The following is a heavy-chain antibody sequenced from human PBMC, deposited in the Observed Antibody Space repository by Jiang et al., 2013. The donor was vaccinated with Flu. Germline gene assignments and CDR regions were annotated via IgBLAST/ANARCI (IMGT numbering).Heavy chain of an antibody. CDR2: IYYSGST. D-gene: IGHD2/OR15-2a*01. CDR3: AKXTSTYPRVLDY. V-gene: IGHV4-39*06. Sequence: GSGLVKPFRETLSLTCTVSGGSSSSSSYFWVWIRQPPGKGLEWIGSIYYSGSTYYNPSLKSRVTISVDTSRTHFXLKLSSVTAADTAVYYCAKXTSTYPRVLDYVGPGNPGHRLL. CDR1: GGSSSSSSYF. J-gene: IGHJ4*02.